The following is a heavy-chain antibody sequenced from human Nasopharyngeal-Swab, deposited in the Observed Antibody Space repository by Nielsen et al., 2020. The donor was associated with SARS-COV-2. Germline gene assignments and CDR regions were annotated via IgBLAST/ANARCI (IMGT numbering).Heavy chain of an antibody. CDR2: INVSGTT. CDR3: ARGRGYAYPVDY. Sequence: WIRQPPGKGLEWVGYINVSGTTNYNPSLKSRFTIPVDTSKNQFSLILNSMTAADTAVYYCARGRGYAYPVDYWGQGILVTVSS. D-gene: IGHD1-1*01. J-gene: IGHJ4*02. V-gene: IGHV4-59*01.